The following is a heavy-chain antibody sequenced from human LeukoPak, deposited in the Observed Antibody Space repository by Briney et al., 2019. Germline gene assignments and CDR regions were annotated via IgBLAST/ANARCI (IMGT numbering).Heavy chain of an antibody. J-gene: IGHJ6*02. CDR3: ARDRTLNYDILTGYFLHGMDV. V-gene: IGHV3-74*01. D-gene: IGHD3-9*01. CDR2: ADYDGSDT. CDR1: GFTFSRYW. Sequence: GGSLRLSCAASGFTFSRYWMHWVRQAPGKGLVWVSRADYDGSDTSYADSVRGRFTISRDNAKNSLYLQMNSLRAEDTAVYYCARDRTLNYDILTGYFLHGMDVWGQGTTVTVSS.